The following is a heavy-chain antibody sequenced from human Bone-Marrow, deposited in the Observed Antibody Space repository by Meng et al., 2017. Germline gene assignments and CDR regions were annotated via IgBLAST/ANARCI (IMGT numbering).Heavy chain of an antibody. CDR1: GFTFSSYA. CDR3: ARVHHPPDSSGWLYYFDY. V-gene: IGHV3-30*04. Sequence: GESLKISCAASGFTFSSYAMHWVRQAPGKGLEWVAVISYDGSNKYYADSVKGRFTISRNNSKNTLYLQMNSLRAEDTAVYYCARVHHPPDSSGWLYYFDYWGQGTLVTVSS. J-gene: IGHJ4*02. CDR2: ISYDGSNK. D-gene: IGHD6-19*01.